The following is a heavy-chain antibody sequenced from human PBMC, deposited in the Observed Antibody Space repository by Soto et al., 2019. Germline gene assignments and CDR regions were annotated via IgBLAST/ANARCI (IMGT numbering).Heavy chain of an antibody. D-gene: IGHD6-19*01. CDR2: IYSGGST. Sequence: GGSLRLSCAASGFTVSSNYMSWVRQAPGKGLEWVSVIYSGGSTYYADSVKGRFTISRDNSKNTLYLQMNSLRAEDTAVYYCARARARGSGWARGFDPWGQGSRVSVCS. J-gene: IGHJ5*02. CDR1: GFTVSSNY. V-gene: IGHV3-53*01. CDR3: ARARARGSGWARGFDP.